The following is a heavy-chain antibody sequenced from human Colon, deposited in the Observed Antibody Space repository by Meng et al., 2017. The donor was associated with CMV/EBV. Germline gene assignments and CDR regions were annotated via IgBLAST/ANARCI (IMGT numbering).Heavy chain of an antibody. V-gene: IGHV4-4*07. CDR2: IYATGTT. J-gene: IGHJ4*02. Sequence: HGHMTGSGPARLNPSESLSLTCIVAVGSISNYYWNWIRQPAGKGLQWIGRIYATGTTNYNPSVKSRVTMSVDTSNNQFSLKLTSVTAADTAVYYCAREAAGRPLYYFDYWGPGILVTVSS. CDR3: AREAAGRPLYYFDY. CDR1: VGSISNYY. D-gene: IGHD6-6*01.